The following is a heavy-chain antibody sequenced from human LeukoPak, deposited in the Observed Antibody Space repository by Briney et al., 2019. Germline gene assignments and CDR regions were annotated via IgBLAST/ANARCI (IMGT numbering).Heavy chain of an antibody. J-gene: IGHJ4*02. V-gene: IGHV3-48*03. CDR3: ARDINWVGGY. CDR2: ISSSDNTI. Sequence: QPGGSLRLSCAASGFTFSSYEMKWVRQAPGKGLEWVSYISSSDNTIHYADSVKGRFTISRDNAKNSLYLQMNSLRAEDTAVFYCARDINWVGGYWGQGTLVTVSS. CDR1: GFTFSSYE. D-gene: IGHD7-27*01.